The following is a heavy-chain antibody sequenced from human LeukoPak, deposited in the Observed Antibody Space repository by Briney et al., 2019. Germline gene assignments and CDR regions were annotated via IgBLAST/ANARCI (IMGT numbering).Heavy chain of an antibody. J-gene: IGHJ4*02. CDR3: ARKQTGTMYDV. CDR1: GGSISSSSYY. Sequence: SETLSLTCIVPGGSISSSSYYWAWIRQSPGKGLEWIGTFSSGGSAHYNPSLTSRVSISKDTSDNQFSLRLYSVTAADTAVYYCARKQTGTMYDVWGQGTQVTVSS. D-gene: IGHD1-7*01. CDR2: FSSGGSA. V-gene: IGHV4-39*07.